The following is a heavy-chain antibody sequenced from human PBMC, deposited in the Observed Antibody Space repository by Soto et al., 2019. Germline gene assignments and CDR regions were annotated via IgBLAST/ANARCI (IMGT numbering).Heavy chain of an antibody. V-gene: IGHV1-69*06. CDR1: GGTFSSYA. CDR3: ARDNPTYYYDSSAPAY. J-gene: IGHJ4*02. CDR2: IIPIFGTA. Sequence: SVKVSCKASGGTFSSYAISWVRQAPGQGLEWMGGIIPIFGTANYAQKFQGRVTITADKSTSTAYMELSSLRSEDTAVYYCARDNPTYYYDSSAPAYWGQGTLVTVSS. D-gene: IGHD3-22*01.